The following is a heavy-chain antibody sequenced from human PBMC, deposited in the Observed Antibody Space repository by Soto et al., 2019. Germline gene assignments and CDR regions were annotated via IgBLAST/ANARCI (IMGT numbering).Heavy chain of an antibody. J-gene: IGHJ4*01. V-gene: IGHV3-23*01. D-gene: IGHD4-17*01. Sequence: VVSLRVCWAAAGGKCVGDGGSWIRQAPGKGLEWVSLITDNGGRTYYADSVKGRFTISRDNTKNMIFLQMNSLRAEDTAVYYCAKERATTTAFAYWRHGALVPVSP. CDR2: ITDNGGRT. CDR3: AKERATTTAFAY. CDR1: GGKCVGDG.